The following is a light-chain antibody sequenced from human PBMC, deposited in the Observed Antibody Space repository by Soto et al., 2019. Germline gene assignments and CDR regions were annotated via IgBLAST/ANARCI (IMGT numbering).Light chain of an antibody. J-gene: IGKJ4*01. CDR3: QQYFSPPLT. Sequence: DIVLTQSPDSLAVSLGERATINCKSGQSVLYSSNNKNYLAWYQQKPGQSPKLLIYWASTRESGVPDRFSGSGSGTDFTLTISSLQAEDVAVYYCQQYFSPPLTFGGGTKVEIK. V-gene: IGKV4-1*01. CDR1: QSVLYSSNNKNY. CDR2: WAS.